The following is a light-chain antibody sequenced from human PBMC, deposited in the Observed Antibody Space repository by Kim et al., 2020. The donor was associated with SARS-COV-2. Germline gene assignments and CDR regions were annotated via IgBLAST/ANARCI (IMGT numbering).Light chain of an antibody. CDR2: GAS. V-gene: IGKV3-15*01. CDR1: QTVDSN. Sequence: EIVMTQSPAALSVSPGERVTLSCRASQTVDSNLAWYQQKPGQAPRLLIYGASTRATDIPARFSGSGSGTEFTLIISSLQSEDFAVYYCQQYSHWPPYTFGPGTKVEI. CDR3: QQYSHWPPYT. J-gene: IGKJ2*01.